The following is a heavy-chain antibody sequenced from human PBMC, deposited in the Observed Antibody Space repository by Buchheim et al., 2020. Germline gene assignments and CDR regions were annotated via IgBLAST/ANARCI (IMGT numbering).Heavy chain of an antibody. Sequence: QVQLVESGGGVVQPGRSLRLSCAASGFTFSGYAMHWVRQAPGKGLEWVAVISYDGSNKYNADSVKGRFTISRDNSKNTRYLQMNSLRAEDTAVYYCARVSLVVVVVAATPNLDYWGQGTL. D-gene: IGHD2-15*01. CDR3: ARVSLVVVVVAATPNLDY. V-gene: IGHV3-30-3*01. J-gene: IGHJ4*02. CDR2: ISYDGSNK. CDR1: GFTFSGYA.